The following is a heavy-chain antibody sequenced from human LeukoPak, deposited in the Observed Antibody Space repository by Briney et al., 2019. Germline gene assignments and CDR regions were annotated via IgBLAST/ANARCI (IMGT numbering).Heavy chain of an antibody. D-gene: IGHD3-22*01. Sequence: SETLSLTCTVSGGSISSGGYYWSWIRQHPGKGLEWIGYIYYSGSTYYNPSLKSRVTISVDTSKNQFSLKLSSVTAADTAVYHCARARYYYDSGGYNYYFDYWGQGTLLTVSS. CDR3: ARARYYYDSGGYNYYFDY. V-gene: IGHV4-31*03. CDR2: IYYSGST. J-gene: IGHJ4*02. CDR1: GGSISSGGYY.